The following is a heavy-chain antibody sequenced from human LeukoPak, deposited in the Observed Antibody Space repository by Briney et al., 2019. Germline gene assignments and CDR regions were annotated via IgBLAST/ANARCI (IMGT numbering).Heavy chain of an antibody. V-gene: IGHV4-30-4*07. Sequence: SETLSLTCAVSGGSISRGGYSWSWIRQPPGKGLEWIGYFYYSGSTYYNPSLKSRVTISLDTSKNQLSLKLSSVTAADTAVYYCARGPFDYWGQGTLVTVSS. CDR2: FYYSGST. CDR3: ARGPFDY. J-gene: IGHJ4*02. CDR1: GGSISRGGYS.